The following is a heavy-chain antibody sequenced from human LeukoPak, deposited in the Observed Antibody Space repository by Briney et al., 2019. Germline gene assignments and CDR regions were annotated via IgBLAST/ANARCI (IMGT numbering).Heavy chain of an antibody. Sequence: GGSLRLSCAAYGFTFSKYWMLWVRQAPGKGLESVSRINTDGTVTTYADSVKGRFTVSRDNADNTMFLQMNSVRDEGTAVYYCATKQWLAPPPDSWGQGTPVTVSS. D-gene: IGHD6-19*01. V-gene: IGHV3-74*01. CDR2: INTDGTVT. CDR1: GFTFSKYW. J-gene: IGHJ4*02. CDR3: ATKQWLAPPPDS.